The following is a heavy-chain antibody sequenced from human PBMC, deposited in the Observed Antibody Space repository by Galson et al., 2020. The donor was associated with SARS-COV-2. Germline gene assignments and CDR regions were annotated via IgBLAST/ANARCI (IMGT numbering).Heavy chain of an antibody. CDR1: GGSINNYY. CDR2: MFYSGST. J-gene: IGHJ4*02. D-gene: IGHD6-6*01. CDR3: GRGASSSGRVDH. Sequence: SQTLSLTCTVSGGSINNYYWSWIRPPPGKGLEWIGYMFYSGSTNYNPSLRGRVTMSVDTSKNQFSLKLRSVTAADTAVYYCGRGASSSGRVDHWGQGALVTVSS. V-gene: IGHV4-59*01.